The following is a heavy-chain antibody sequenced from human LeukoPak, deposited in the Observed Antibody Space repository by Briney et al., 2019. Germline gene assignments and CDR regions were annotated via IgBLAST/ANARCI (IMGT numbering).Heavy chain of an antibody. CDR1: GFTFSSYE. D-gene: IGHD3-10*01. V-gene: IGHV3-23*01. CDR3: AKEGLWFGELYNYYYYYMDV. J-gene: IGHJ6*03. CDR2: ISGSGGST. Sequence: GGSLRLSCAAFGFTFSSYEMNWVRQAPGKGLEWVSAISGSGGSTYYADSVKGRFTISRDNSKNTLYLQMNSLRAEDTAVYYCAKEGLWFGELYNYYYYYMDVWGKGTTVTISS.